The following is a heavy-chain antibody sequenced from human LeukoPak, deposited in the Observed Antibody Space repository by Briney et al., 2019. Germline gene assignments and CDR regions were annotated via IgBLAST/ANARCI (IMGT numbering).Heavy chain of an antibody. CDR2: IRYDGSNK. CDR1: GFTFSSYG. J-gene: IGHJ4*02. D-gene: IGHD1-26*01. CDR3: AKSGTRWELPSYFDY. V-gene: IGHV3-30*02. Sequence: GGSLRLSCAASGFTFSSYGMHWVRQAPGKGLEWVAFIRYDGSNKYYAASVKGRFTISRDNSKNTLYLQMNSLRAEDTAVYYCAKSGTRWELPSYFDYWGQGTLVTVSS.